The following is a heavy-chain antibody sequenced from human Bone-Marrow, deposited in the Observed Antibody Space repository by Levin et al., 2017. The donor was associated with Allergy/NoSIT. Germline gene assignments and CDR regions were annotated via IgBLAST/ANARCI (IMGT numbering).Heavy chain of an antibody. Sequence: GGSLRLSCAASGFTFSSFGLQWVRQAPGKGLDWVAAISYDGGNKLYADSVQGRFAISRDNAKNTLYLQMSSLRTDDTAVYYCAKSYRQYYSRYSYGYGAFDYWGLGSVVTVSS. CDR3: AKSYRQYYSRYSYGYGAFDY. CDR1: GFTFSSFG. CDR2: ISYDGGNK. J-gene: IGHJ4*02. D-gene: IGHD5-18*01. V-gene: IGHV3-30-3*02.